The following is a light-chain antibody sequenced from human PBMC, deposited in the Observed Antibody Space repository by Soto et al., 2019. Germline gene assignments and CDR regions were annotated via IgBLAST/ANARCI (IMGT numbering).Light chain of an antibody. CDR2: EAS. J-gene: IGKJ1*01. CDR3: QQYNSYSET. Sequence: DIQMTQSPSTLSASVGDRVTITCRAGQSISTWLAWYQQKSGKAPKLLIYEASTLGSGVPSRFSGSGSGTEFTLTISSLQPDDFATYYCQQYNSYSETFGQGTKVDIK. V-gene: IGKV1-5*03. CDR1: QSISTW.